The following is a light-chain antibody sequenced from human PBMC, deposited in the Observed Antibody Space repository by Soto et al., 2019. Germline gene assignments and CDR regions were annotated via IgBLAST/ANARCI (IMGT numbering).Light chain of an antibody. CDR2: EDT. CDR3: SSYGGSNNFVV. Sequence: QSALTQPPSASGSPGQSVTISCTGTSSDIGDYNYVSWYQQHPGKAPKLMIYEDTKRPSGVPDRFSGSKSGNTASLTVSGPQAGDEAGYYCSSYGGSNNFVVFGGGTKLTVL. V-gene: IGLV2-8*01. J-gene: IGLJ2*01. CDR1: SSDIGDYNY.